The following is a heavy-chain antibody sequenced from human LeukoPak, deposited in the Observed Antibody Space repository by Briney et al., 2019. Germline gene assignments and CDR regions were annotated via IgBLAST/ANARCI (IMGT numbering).Heavy chain of an antibody. J-gene: IGHJ5*02. CDR1: GFTFSSYA. V-gene: IGHV3-23*01. D-gene: IGHD1-7*01. CDR2: ISGSGGST. CDR3: AKDPRPKSELELRMSNWFDP. Sequence: GGSLRLSCAASGFTFSSYAMSWVRQAPGKGLEWVSAISGSGGSTYYADSVKGRFTISRDNYENTLYLQMNSLRAEDTAVYYCAKDPRPKSELELRMSNWFDPWGQGTLVTVSS.